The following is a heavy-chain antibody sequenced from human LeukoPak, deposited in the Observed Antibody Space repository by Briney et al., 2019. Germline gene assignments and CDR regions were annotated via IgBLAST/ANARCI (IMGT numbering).Heavy chain of an antibody. CDR3: ARDAF. V-gene: IGHV1-46*01. J-gene: IGHJ4*02. Sequence: GASVKVSCKTSVYSFSKFYIHWVCQAPGQGLEWMGMVNPSGGSTISAQRFQDRVNMTTDTSTRTVYMEMTGLTSDDTGIYYCARDAFWGQGTQVTVSS. D-gene: IGHD3-3*02. CDR1: VYSFSKFY. CDR2: VNPSGGST.